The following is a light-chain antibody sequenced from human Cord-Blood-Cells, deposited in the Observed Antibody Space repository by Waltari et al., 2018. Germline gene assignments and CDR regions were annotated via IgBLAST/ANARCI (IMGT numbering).Light chain of an antibody. J-gene: IGLJ1*01. Sequence: QSALTQPRPVSGSPGQSVTMACTGTSSDVGGYNYVSWYQQHPGKAPKLMIYDVSKPPSGGADRCSGYRPRNTASLHISGLQAEDEADYYSGSYAGSYTYAFGAVPKVTVL. CDR1: SSDVGGYNY. V-gene: IGLV2-11*02. CDR3: GSYAGSYTYA. CDR2: DVS.